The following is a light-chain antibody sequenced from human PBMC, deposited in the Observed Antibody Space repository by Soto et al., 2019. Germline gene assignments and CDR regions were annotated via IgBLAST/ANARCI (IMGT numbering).Light chain of an antibody. CDR1: QSVSSTY. V-gene: IGKV3-20*01. Sequence: EIVLTQSPGTLSLSPGERATLSCRASQSVSSTYLGWYQQKPGQAPRLLIYGASSRATGIPDRFSGSGSGTDFTLTISRLQPEDFAVYYCQQYGSSLRTFGQGTKVEIK. CDR3: QQYGSSLRT. J-gene: IGKJ1*01. CDR2: GAS.